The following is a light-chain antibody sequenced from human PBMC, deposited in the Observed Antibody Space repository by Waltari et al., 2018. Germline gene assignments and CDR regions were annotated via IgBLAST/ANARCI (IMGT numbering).Light chain of an antibody. CDR2: AAS. Sequence: VLTPSPGTLSLSPGERATLSCRASQSVDSTHLAWYQQKPGQAPRLLIYAASTRDIGIPDRFSGSGSGTDFILSISRLEHEDFAVYYCQQYGGSPMYTFGQGTKLEIK. CDR3: QQYGGSPMYT. V-gene: IGKV3-20*01. J-gene: IGKJ2*01. CDR1: QSVDSTH.